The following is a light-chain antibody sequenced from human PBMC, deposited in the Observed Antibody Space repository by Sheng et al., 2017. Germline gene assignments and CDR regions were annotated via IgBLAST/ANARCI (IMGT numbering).Light chain of an antibody. CDR1: SSDVGSYNL. V-gene: IGLV2-23*02. Sequence: QSALTQPASVSGSPGQSITISCTGTSSDVGSYNLVSWYQQHPGKAPKLMIYEVNKRPSGVSNRFSGSKSGNTASLTISGLQAEDEAGYYCCSYAGSSTWVFGGGTKLTVL. CDR2: EVN. J-gene: IGLJ3*02. CDR3: CSYAGSSTWV.